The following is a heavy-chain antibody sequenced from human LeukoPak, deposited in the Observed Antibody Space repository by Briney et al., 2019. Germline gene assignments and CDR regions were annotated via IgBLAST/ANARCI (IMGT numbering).Heavy chain of an antibody. CDR2: ISSSSSYI. CDR1: GFTFSSYG. J-gene: IGHJ4*02. Sequence: GGSLRLSCAASGFTFSSYGMHWVRQAPGKGLEWVSSISSSSSYIYYADSVKGRFTISRDNAKNSLYLQMNSLRAEDTAAYYCARAPRDGYKPIDYWGQGTLVTVSS. V-gene: IGHV3-21*01. D-gene: IGHD5-24*01. CDR3: ARAPRDGYKPIDY.